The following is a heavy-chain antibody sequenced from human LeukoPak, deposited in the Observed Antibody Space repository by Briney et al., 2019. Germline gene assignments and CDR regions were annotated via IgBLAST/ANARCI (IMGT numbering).Heavy chain of an antibody. CDR3: GRTPYKEVGYWYFDY. Sequence: GGSLRLSCRGSGFNFGDFPLNWIRQAPGKGLEWVSFITADGARFYDASVSGRFTISRDDSADIVYLEMNGLRTEDTGIYFCGRTPYKEVGYWYFDYWGQGTLVTVSS. J-gene: IGHJ4*02. D-gene: IGHD2-2*03. V-gene: IGHV3-49*03. CDR2: ITADGAR. CDR1: GFNFGDFP.